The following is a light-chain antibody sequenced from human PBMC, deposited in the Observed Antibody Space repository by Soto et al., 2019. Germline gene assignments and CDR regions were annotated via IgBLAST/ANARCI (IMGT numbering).Light chain of an antibody. CDR1: QSVSSY. V-gene: IGKV3-20*01. CDR3: QQYGSSPIT. CDR2: GAS. Sequence: EIVLTQSPGTLSLSPGERATLSCRASQSVSSYLAWYQQKPGQAPRLLIYGASSRATGIPDRFSGSGSGTDFTLTISRLESEDFAVYYCQQYGSSPITFGQGTRLEIK. J-gene: IGKJ5*01.